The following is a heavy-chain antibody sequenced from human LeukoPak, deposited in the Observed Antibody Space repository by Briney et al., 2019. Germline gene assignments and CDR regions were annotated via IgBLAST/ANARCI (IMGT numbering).Heavy chain of an antibody. CDR2: ISGSSGST. J-gene: IGHJ5*02. V-gene: IGHV3-23*01. D-gene: IGHD3-22*01. Sequence: PGGSLRLSCAASGFTFSSYAMSWVRQAPGKGLEWVSAISGSSGSTYYADSVKGRFTISRDNSKNTLYLQMNSLRAEDTAVYYCAKSEPMIVVANWFDPWGQGTLVTVSS. CDR3: AKSEPMIVVANWFDP. CDR1: GFTFSSYA.